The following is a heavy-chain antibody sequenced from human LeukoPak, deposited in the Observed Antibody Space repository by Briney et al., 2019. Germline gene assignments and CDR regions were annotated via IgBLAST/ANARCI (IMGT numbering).Heavy chain of an antibody. Sequence: PGGSLRLSCAASGFTFSSYGMHWVRQAPGKGLEWVAFIRYDGSNKYYADSVKGRFTISRDSFKNTLYLQMNSLRTEDTAVYYCAKDTVKVTTIRRVPHYMDVWGKGTTVTISS. D-gene: IGHD5-12*01. V-gene: IGHV3-30*02. J-gene: IGHJ6*03. CDR2: IRYDGSNK. CDR1: GFTFSSYG. CDR3: AKDTVKVTTIRRVPHYMDV.